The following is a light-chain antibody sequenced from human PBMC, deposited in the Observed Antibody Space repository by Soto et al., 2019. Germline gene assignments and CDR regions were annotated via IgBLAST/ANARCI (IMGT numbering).Light chain of an antibody. V-gene: IGLV2-14*01. J-gene: IGLJ1*01. CDR2: DVS. CDR3: SSYISSSTFLYV. CDR1: SSDVGGYNY. Sequence: QSALTQPASVSGSPGQSITISCTGTSSDVGGYNYVSWYQQHPGKAPKLMIYDVSTRPSGVSNRFSGSKSGNTASLTISGLPAEDEADYYCSSYISSSTFLYVFGTGTKLTVL.